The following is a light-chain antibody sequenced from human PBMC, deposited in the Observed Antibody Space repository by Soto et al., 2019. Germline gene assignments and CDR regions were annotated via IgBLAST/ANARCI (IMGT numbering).Light chain of an antibody. Sequence: DVVMTQSPDSLAVSLGKRATINCKSSQSVLYSSNNKNYLAWYQQKPGQPPKLLIYWASTRESGVPDRCSGSGSGTDFTLTIISLQAEDVAVYYCQQYYSPPLTFGGGTKVEIK. J-gene: IGKJ4*01. CDR1: QSVLYSSNNKNY. CDR3: QQYYSPPLT. V-gene: IGKV4-1*01. CDR2: WAS.